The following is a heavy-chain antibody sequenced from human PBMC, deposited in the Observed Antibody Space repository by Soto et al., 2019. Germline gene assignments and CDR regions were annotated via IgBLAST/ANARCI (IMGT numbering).Heavy chain of an antibody. V-gene: IGHV1-69*12. CDR2: IIPIFGTA. CDR3: ASPPNESSGYYYGMDV. J-gene: IGHJ6*02. CDR1: GGTFSSYA. Sequence: QVQLVQSGAEVKKPGSSVKVSCKASGGTFSSYAISWVRQAPGQGLEWMGGIIPIFGTANYAQKFQGRVTITADESTSTAHMELSSLRSEDTAVYYCASPPNESSGYYYGMDVWGQGATVTVSS. D-gene: IGHD6-19*01.